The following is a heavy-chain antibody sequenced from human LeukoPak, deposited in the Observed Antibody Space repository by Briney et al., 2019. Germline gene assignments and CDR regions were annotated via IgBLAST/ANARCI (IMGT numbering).Heavy chain of an antibody. Sequence: SSETLSLTCAVYGGSFSDYYWSWIRQPPGKGLEWIGEINHSGSTNYNPSLKSRVTISVDTSKNQFSLKLSSVTAADTAVYYCARVYDSSGYYYPYFDYWGQGTLVTVSS. V-gene: IGHV4-34*01. CDR3: ARVYDSSGYYYPYFDY. CDR1: GGSFSDYY. J-gene: IGHJ4*02. D-gene: IGHD3-22*01. CDR2: INHSGST.